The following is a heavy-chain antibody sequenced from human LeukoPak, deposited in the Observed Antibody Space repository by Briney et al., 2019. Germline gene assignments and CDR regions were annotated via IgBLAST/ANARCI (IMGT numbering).Heavy chain of an antibody. J-gene: IGHJ2*01. D-gene: IGHD3-16*01. CDR2: ISTDGSYK. CDR1: GFTFSSFP. CDR3: ARSLIPGRWYFDL. Sequence: GGSLRLPCAVSGFTFSSFPFHWVRQAPGKGLEWVAAISTDGSYKYHGDSVKGRFTISRDNPMNTLYLQMNGLRPDDTAVYYCARSLIPGRWYFDLWGRGTLVTVSS. V-gene: IGHV3-30*04.